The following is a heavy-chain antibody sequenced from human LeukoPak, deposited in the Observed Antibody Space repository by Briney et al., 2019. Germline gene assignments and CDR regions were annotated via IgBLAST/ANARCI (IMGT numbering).Heavy chain of an antibody. J-gene: IGHJ4*02. V-gene: IGHV4-4*07. CDR3: ARYVSGHYFDY. Sequence: SETLSLTCTVSGGSISNYYWSWIRQPAGKGLEWIGRIYTSGSTTYNPSLRSRVTMSVDTSKNQFSLNLSSLTAADTAVYYCARYVSGHYFDYWDQGALVTVSS. D-gene: IGHD3-10*01. CDR2: IYTSGST. CDR1: GGSISNYY.